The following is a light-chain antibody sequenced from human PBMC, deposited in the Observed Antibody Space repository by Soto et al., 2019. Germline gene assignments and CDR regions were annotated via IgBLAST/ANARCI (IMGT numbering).Light chain of an antibody. CDR1: QSVSSY. Sequence: EIVLTQSPATLSLSPGERATLSCRASQSVSSYLAWYQQKPGQAPRLLIYDASNRATGIPARFSGSGSGTDFTLTSSSLAPEDFAVYYCQQRSNWPTTFGEGTKVEIK. CDR3: QQRSNWPTT. V-gene: IGKV3-11*01. CDR2: DAS. J-gene: IGKJ1*01.